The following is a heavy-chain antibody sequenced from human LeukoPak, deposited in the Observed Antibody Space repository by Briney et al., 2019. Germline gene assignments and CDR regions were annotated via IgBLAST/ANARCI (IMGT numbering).Heavy chain of an antibody. J-gene: IGHJ6*04. D-gene: IGHD3-10*02. Sequence: PGRSLRLSCAASGCTFSSYEMNWVRQAPGKGLEWVSYISSSGSTIYYADSVKGRFTISRDNAKNSLYLQMNSLRAEDTAVYYCEEMGITMIGGVWGKGTTVTISS. CDR2: ISSSGSTI. V-gene: IGHV3-48*03. CDR3: EEMGITMIGGV. CDR1: GCTFSSYE.